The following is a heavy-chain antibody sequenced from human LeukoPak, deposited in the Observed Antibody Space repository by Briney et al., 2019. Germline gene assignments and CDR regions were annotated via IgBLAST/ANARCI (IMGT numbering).Heavy chain of an antibody. CDR3: ARAGGGYSSGWGAFDI. D-gene: IGHD5-18*01. V-gene: IGHV1-2*02. CDR2: INPASGGT. CDR1: GYTFTAYY. Sequence: ASMKVSCKASGYTFTAYYIHTVRQAPGQGLGWMGWINPASGGTSYAQKCQGRVTVTSDTSISTAYMELSRLRSDDTAVYFCARAGGGYSSGWGAFDIWGQGTMVTVSS. J-gene: IGHJ3*02.